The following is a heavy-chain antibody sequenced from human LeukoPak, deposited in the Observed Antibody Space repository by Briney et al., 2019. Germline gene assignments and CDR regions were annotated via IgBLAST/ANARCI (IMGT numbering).Heavy chain of an antibody. CDR1: GVTFSSSW. D-gene: IGHD3-10*01. Sequence: GGSLRLSRVAPGVTFSSSWMSWVRQGPGKGPEWVANMNQDGTRKYYVDSVKGRFTISRDNAKNSLLLQMNGLRAEDTAVYYCTKDSQGSGTYSIDHWGQGTLVTVSS. V-gene: IGHV3-7*01. CDR2: MNQDGTRK. J-gene: IGHJ4*02. CDR3: TKDSQGSGTYSIDH.